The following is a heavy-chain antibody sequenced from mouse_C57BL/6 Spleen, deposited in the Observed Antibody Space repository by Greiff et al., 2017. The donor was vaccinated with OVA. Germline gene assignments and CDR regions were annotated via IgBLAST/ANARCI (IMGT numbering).Heavy chain of an antibody. CDR3: ARQDYDGSLYWYFDV. J-gene: IGHJ1*03. D-gene: IGHD1-1*01. Sequence: EVQLVEPGGDLVKPGASLKLSCAASGFTFSSYGMSWVRQTPDQRLEWVATIRSGGSYTYYPDSVKGRSTISRDNAKNTLYLQMSSLKSEDAAMYYCARQDYDGSLYWYFDVWGTGTTVTVSA. V-gene: IGHV5-6*01. CDR1: GFTFSSYG. CDR2: IRSGGSYT.